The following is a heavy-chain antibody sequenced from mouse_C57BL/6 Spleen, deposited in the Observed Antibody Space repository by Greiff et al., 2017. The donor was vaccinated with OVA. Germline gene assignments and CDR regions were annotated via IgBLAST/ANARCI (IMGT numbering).Heavy chain of an antibody. V-gene: IGHV1-76*01. CDR2: IYPGSGNT. Sequence: LQESGAELVRPGASVKLSCKASGYTFTDYYINWVKQRPGQGLEWIARIYPGSGNTYYNEKFKGKATLTAEKSSSTAYMQLSSLTSEDSAVYFCERGNGYKYYFDYWGQGTTLTVSS. D-gene: IGHD2-2*01. CDR3: ERGNGYKYYFDY. J-gene: IGHJ2*01. CDR1: GYTFTDYY.